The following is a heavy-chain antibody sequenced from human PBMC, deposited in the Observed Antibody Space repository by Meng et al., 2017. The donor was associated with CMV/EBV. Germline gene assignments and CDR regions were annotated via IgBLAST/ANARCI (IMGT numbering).Heavy chain of an antibody. J-gene: IGHJ6*02. V-gene: IGHV3-30*02. CDR2: IRYDGSNK. CDR3: AKDLGAVTIFGVVRPLGMDV. D-gene: IGHD3-3*01. CDR1: GFTFSSYW. Sequence: GESLKISCAASGFTFSSYWMSWVRQAPGKGLEWVAFIRYDGSNKYYADSVKGRFTISRDNSKNTLYLQMNSLRAEDTAVYYCAKDLGAVTIFGVVRPLGMDVWGQGTTVTVSS.